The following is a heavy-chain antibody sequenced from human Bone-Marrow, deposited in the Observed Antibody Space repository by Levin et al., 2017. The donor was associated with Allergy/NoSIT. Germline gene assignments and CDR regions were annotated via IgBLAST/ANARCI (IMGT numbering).Heavy chain of an antibody. V-gene: IGHV3-7*04. CDR3: ARIKYNYNGLDY. CDR1: GFSLNTYW. CDR2: IRADGSEE. D-gene: IGHD1-1*01. Sequence: PGGSLRLSCAASGFSLNTYWMTWVRQAPGKGLEWVANIRADGSEEAYVDSVRGRFTVSKDNAKNSLYLEMNNLRAEDTAVYYCARIKYNYNGLDYWGQGTLVTVSS. J-gene: IGHJ4*02.